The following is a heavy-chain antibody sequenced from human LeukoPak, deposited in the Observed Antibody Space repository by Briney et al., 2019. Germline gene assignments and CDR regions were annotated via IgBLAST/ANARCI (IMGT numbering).Heavy chain of an antibody. Sequence: PGGSLRLSCAASGFNFSNHGMHWVRQAPGKGLEWVAVIWLDGSNKYYADSVKGRFTISRDNSKYTLYLQMNSLRVEDTAVYYCARVREARRLDYWGQGTLVTVSS. CDR2: IWLDGSNK. J-gene: IGHJ4*02. CDR1: GFNFSNHG. CDR3: ARVREARRLDY. V-gene: IGHV3-33*01. D-gene: IGHD3-10*01.